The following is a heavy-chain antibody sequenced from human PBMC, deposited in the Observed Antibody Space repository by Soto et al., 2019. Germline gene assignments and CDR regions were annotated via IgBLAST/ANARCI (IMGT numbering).Heavy chain of an antibody. D-gene: IGHD4-17*01. V-gene: IGHV3-23*01. CDR2: ISGSGSST. CDR1: GFAFSSYD. J-gene: IGHJ5*02. Sequence: QAGGSLRLSCVASGFAFSSYDMSWVRQAPGKGLEWVSAISGSGSSTYYADSVKGRFTISRDNPKNTLYLQMNSLRAEDTAVYYCARGSRHGDYGWFDPWGQGTLVTSPQ. CDR3: ARGSRHGDYGWFDP.